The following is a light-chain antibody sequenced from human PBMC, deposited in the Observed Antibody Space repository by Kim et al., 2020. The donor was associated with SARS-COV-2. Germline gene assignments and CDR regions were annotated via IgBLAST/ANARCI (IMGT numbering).Light chain of an antibody. CDR2: ATS. V-gene: IGKV3-20*01. Sequence: EIALTQSPGTLSLSPGEKATLSCRASQSVSSTYLAWYQQKPGQAPRLLIYATSSRATGIPDRFSGSGSGTDFTVTISRLEPEDFAVYYCQQYGSSPWTFGQGTKVDIK. J-gene: IGKJ1*01. CDR3: QQYGSSPWT. CDR1: QSVSSTY.